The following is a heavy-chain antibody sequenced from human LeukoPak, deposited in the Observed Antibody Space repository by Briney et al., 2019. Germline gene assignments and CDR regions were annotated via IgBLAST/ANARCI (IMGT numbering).Heavy chain of an antibody. J-gene: IGHJ4*02. V-gene: IGHV3-20*04. D-gene: IGHD6-19*01. CDR2: INWNGGST. CDR1: GFTFDDYG. CDR3: ARTFGTGYSSGWYYFDY. Sequence: GGSLRLSCAASGFTFDDYGMSWVRQAPGKGLEWVSGINWNGGSTGYADSVKGRFTISRDNAKNSLYLQMDSLRDEDTALYYCARTFGTGYSSGWYYFDYWGQGTLVTVSS.